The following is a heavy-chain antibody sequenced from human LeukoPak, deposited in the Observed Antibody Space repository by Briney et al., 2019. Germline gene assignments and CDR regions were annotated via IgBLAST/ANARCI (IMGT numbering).Heavy chain of an antibody. J-gene: IGHJ3*02. D-gene: IGHD6-19*01. Sequence: SETLSLTCTVSGGSISTYYWSWIRQPAGKGLEWIGRIYTSGSTNYNPALKSRVTMSVDTSKNQFSLKLSSVTAADTAVYFCARGAVPNAFDIWGQGTMVTVS. V-gene: IGHV4-4*07. CDR2: IYTSGST. CDR1: GGSISTYY. CDR3: ARGAVPNAFDI.